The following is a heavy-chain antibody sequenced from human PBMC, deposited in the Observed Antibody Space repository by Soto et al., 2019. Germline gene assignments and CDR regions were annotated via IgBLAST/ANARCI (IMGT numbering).Heavy chain of an antibody. CDR1: GFTLTTYE. V-gene: IGHV3-48*03. J-gene: IGHJ3*02. D-gene: IGHD5-12*01. CDR2: ISSSGTTV. CDR3: ARDGRSGYDDAFDT. Sequence: SLRLSCTASGFTLTTYEMNWVRQAPGKGLEWVSYISSSGTTVYYADSVRGRFAISRDDAKNSLYLHLNSLRADDTAVYYCARDGRSGYDDAFDTWGQGTMVTVSS.